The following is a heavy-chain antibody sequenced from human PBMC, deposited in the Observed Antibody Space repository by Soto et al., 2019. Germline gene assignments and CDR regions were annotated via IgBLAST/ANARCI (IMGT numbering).Heavy chain of an antibody. Sequence: GASEQVSCKASGYIFTSYYLHWVRLAPGQGHEWMGWINPFDGSRMFAQSFQGRVTFTRDTSTSTVYMELSGLRSDDSAVYYCSRVDPGETSPFDHWGQGTLVTVSS. CDR2: INPFDGSR. J-gene: IGHJ4*02. CDR3: SRVDPGETSPFDH. CDR1: GYIFTSYY. V-gene: IGHV1-46*03. D-gene: IGHD3-10*01.